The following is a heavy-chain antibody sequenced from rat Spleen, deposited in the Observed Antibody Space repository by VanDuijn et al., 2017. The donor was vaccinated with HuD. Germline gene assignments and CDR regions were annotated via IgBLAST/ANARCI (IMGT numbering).Heavy chain of an antibody. CDR2: ISFEGSST. V-gene: IGHV5-22*01. J-gene: IGHJ4*01. CDR1: GFTFSDYY. CDR3: ATDGYFDGTYYSVYVMDA. D-gene: IGHD1-12*02. Sequence: EVQLVESGGGLVQPGRSMKLSCAASGFTFSDYYMAWVRQAPKKGLEWVASISFEGSSTYYGDSVKGRFTISRDSAKSTLYLQMDSLRSEETATYYCATDGYFDGTYYSVYVMDAWGQGASVTVSS.